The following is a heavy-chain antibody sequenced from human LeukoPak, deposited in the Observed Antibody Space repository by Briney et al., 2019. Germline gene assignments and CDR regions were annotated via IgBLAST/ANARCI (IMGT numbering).Heavy chain of an antibody. CDR3: ARDGAPVLLWFGEFNY. V-gene: IGHV3-48*01. Sequence: GGSLRLSCAASGFTFSSYSMNWVRQAPGKGLEWVSYISSSSSTIYYADSVKGRFTISRDNAKNSLYLQMNSLRAEDTAVYYCARDGAPVLLWFGEFNYWGQGTLVTVSS. D-gene: IGHD3-10*01. CDR1: GFTFSSYS. J-gene: IGHJ4*02. CDR2: ISSSSSTI.